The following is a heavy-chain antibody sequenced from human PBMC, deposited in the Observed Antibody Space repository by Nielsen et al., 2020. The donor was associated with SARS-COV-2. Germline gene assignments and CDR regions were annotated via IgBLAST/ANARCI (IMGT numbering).Heavy chain of an antibody. CDR2: TYYRSKWYN. CDR1: GGSVSSNSAA. D-gene: IGHD6-19*01. J-gene: IGHJ5*02. Sequence: SQTLSLTCAISGGSVSSNSAAWNWIRQSPSRGLEWLGRTYYRSKWYNDYAVSVKSRITINPDTSKNQFSLQLNSVTPEDTAVYYCARGPWHSSGWPYNWFDPWGQGTLVTVSS. CDR3: ARGPWHSSGWPYNWFDP. V-gene: IGHV6-1*01.